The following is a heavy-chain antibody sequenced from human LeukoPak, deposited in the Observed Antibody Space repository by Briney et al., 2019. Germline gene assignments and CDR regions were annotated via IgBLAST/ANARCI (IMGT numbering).Heavy chain of an antibody. J-gene: IGHJ4*02. CDR3: AKDDGYAFDY. CDR1: GGSFSGYY. D-gene: IGHD3-16*01. CDR2: ISGSGGST. Sequence: ETLSLTCAVYGGSFSGYYWSWIRQAPGKGLEWVSAISGSGGSTYYADSVKGRFTISRDNSKNTLYLQMNSLRAEDTAVYYCAKDDGYAFDYWGQGTLVTVSS. V-gene: IGHV3-23*01.